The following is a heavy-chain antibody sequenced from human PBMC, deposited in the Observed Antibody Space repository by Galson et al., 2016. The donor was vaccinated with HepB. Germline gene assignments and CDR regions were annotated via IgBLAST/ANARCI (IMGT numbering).Heavy chain of an antibody. J-gene: IGHJ6*02. D-gene: IGHD2-8*01. Sequence: SVKVSCKASGYTFSNYDINWVRQAPGQGPEWMAWMNPKSGNTGYAPSFQARVTMTRDTSISTAYMELYSLTSEDTAVYFCARGGTLPKTNLYGMDVWGQGTTVTVSS. CDR2: MNPKSGNT. CDR3: ARGGTLPKTNLYGMDV. CDR1: GYTFSNYD. V-gene: IGHV1-8*01.